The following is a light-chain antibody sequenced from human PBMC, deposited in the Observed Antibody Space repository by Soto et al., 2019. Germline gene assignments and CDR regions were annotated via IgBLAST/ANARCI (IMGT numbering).Light chain of an antibody. CDR1: QSVSNN. CDR2: GAS. V-gene: IGKV3-15*01. CDR3: QQYNNWWT. Sequence: EIVMTQSPATLSVSPGERATLSCRASQSVSNNLAWYQKKPGQAPRLLIYGASTSATGIPARFSGSWSGTEFTLTISSLQSEDFAVYYCQQYNNWWTFGQGTKVEIK. J-gene: IGKJ1*01.